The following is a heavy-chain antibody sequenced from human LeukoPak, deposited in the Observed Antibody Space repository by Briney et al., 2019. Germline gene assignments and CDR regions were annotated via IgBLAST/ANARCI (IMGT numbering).Heavy chain of an antibody. Sequence: GGSLRLSCAASGFTFSSYSMNWVRQAPGKGLEWVSTISSSCGYTYYADSVKGRFTISRDNAKNSLYLQMNSLRAEDTAVYYCARGSLLWYEGKWGQGTLTTVSA. CDR1: GFTFSSYS. CDR3: ARGSLLWYEGK. D-gene: IGHD2-21*01. J-gene: IGHJ4*02. CDR2: ISSSCGYT. V-gene: IGHV3-21*01.